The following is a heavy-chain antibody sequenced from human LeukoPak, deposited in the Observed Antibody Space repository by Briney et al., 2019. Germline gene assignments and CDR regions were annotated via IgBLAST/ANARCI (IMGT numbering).Heavy chain of an antibody. CDR3: ARPKSSGYFNAFHI. V-gene: IGHV5-51*01. CDR1: GYNFMPYW. D-gene: IGHD3-22*01. Sequence: GESLKISCKGSGYNFMPYWIGWVRQMPGKGLEWMGVIYPGDSDTRYSPSFQGQVTISADKSISTAYLQWSSLKASDTAMYYCARPKSSGYFNAFHIWGQGTMVTVSS. CDR2: IYPGDSDT. J-gene: IGHJ3*02.